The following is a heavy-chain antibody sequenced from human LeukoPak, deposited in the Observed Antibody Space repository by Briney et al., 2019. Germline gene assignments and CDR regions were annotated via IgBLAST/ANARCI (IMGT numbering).Heavy chain of an antibody. Sequence: PGGTLRLSCAASGFTFSSHGMSWVRQAPGKGLEWVSTISGSGGNTYYADSVKGRFTISRDNSKNTLYLQMNSLRAEDTAVYYCAKGNPEYYYGSGDNSEFDYWGQGTLVTASS. CDR2: ISGSGGNT. J-gene: IGHJ4*02. D-gene: IGHD3-10*01. V-gene: IGHV3-23*01. CDR1: GFTFSSHG. CDR3: AKGNPEYYYGSGDNSEFDY.